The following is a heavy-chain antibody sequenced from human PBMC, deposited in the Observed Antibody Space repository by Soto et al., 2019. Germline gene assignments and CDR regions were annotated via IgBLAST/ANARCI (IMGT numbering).Heavy chain of an antibody. CDR2: INHSGST. CDR1: GGSFSGYY. Sequence: SETLSLTCAVYGGSFSGYYWSWIRQPPGKGLEWIGEINHSGSTNYNSSLKSRVTISVDTSKNQFSLKLSSVTAADTAVYYCARERGVPDYWGQGTLVTVSS. CDR3: ARERGVPDY. J-gene: IGHJ4*02. V-gene: IGHV4-34*01. D-gene: IGHD3-10*01.